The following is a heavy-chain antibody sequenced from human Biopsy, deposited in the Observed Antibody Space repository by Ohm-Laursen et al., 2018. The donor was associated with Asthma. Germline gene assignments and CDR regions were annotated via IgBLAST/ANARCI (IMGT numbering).Heavy chain of an antibody. V-gene: IGHV3-30*18. CDR1: GFTFSSYS. J-gene: IGHJ4*02. CDR2: ILSDGRDK. Sequence: SLRLSCAASGFTFSSYSMHWVRQAPAKGLEWVAVILSDGRDKYYADSVKGRFTISRDNSKNTLYLHMHSLRAEDTAVYFCAKDRVRINSAYYFDYWGQGTLVTVSS. CDR3: AKDRVRINSAYYFDY. D-gene: IGHD3-10*01.